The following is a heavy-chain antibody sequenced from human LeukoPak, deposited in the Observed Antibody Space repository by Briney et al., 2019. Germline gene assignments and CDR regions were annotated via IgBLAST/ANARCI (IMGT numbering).Heavy chain of an antibody. D-gene: IGHD3-22*01. CDR2: IVVGSGNT. CDR3: AAGYYDSSGMRV. J-gene: IGHJ3*01. Sequence: GTSVKVSCKASGFTFTSSAVQWVRQARGQRLEWIGWIVVGSGNTNYAQKFQERVTITRDMSTSTAYMELSSLRSEDAAVYYCAAGYYDSSGMRVWGQGTMVTVSS. CDR1: GFTFTSSA. V-gene: IGHV1-58*01.